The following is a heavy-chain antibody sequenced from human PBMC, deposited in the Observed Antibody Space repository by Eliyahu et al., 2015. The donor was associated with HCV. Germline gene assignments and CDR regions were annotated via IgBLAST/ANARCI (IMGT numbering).Heavy chain of an antibody. Sequence: EVQLVESGGGLVQPGGSLRLSCAASGFTFSTFWMSWVRQAPGKGLEWVAHIKPEGTEKYYVDSVKGRFTISRDNAKNSLFLQMNSLRAEDTAVYYCARELPRTDAFDIWGQGTMVTVSS. V-gene: IGHV3-7*01. CDR1: GFTFSTFW. CDR2: IKPEGTEK. D-gene: IGHD1-26*01. J-gene: IGHJ3*02. CDR3: ARELPRTDAFDI.